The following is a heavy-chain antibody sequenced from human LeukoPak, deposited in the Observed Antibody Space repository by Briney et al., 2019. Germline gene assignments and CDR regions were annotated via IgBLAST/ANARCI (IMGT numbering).Heavy chain of an antibody. CDR3: AGGSLRDLKIT. V-gene: IGHV3-21*06. CDR1: GFTFSTHS. Sequence: PGGSLRLSCAASGFTFSTHSMHWVRQAPGKGQEWVSSIISSGSNIYYTGSVRGRFTVSRDNAKNSLYLQMSSLRPEDTAVYYCAGGSLRDLKITWGQGTLVTVSS. J-gene: IGHJ5*02. D-gene: IGHD5-24*01. CDR2: IISSGSNI.